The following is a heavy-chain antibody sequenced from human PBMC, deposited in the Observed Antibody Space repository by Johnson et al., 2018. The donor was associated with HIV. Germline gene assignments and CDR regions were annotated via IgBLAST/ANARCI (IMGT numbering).Heavy chain of an antibody. CDR3: AKTDPTVTQEPFDI. V-gene: IGHV3-23*04. D-gene: IGHD4-17*01. Sequence: VQLVESGGGLVQPGGSLRLSCAASGFTVSSNYMSWVRQAPGKGLEWVSVISGPGVITHYADSVKGRFTISRDNAMNTLFLQMNSLRVDDTAVYYCAKTDPTVTQEPFDIWGQGTMVTVSS. CDR1: GFTVSSNY. CDR2: ISGPGVIT. J-gene: IGHJ3*02.